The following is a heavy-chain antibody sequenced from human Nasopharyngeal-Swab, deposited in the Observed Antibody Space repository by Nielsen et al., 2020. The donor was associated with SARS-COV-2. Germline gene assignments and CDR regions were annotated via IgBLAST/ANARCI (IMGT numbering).Heavy chain of an antibody. V-gene: IGHV3-7*01. CDR2: IKQDGSEK. CDR1: GFTFSSYW. Sequence: LRLSCAASGFTFSSYWMSWVRQAPGKGLEWVANIKQDGSEKYYVDSVKGRFTISRDNAKNSLYLQMNSLRAEDTAVYYCARYSYGYHYYYYMDVWGKGTTVTVSS. CDR3: ARYSYGYHYYYYMDV. J-gene: IGHJ6*03. D-gene: IGHD5-18*01.